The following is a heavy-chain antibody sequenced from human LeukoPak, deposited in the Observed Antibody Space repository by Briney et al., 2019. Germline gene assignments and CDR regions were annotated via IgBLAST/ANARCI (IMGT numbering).Heavy chain of an antibody. CDR3: ATARYCSGGSCFDP. V-gene: IGHV1-18*04. J-gene: IGHJ5*02. D-gene: IGHD2-15*01. CDR2: ISTSTGDT. CDR1: GYIFTTYD. Sequence: ASVKVSCKPSGYIFTTYDLHWVRQAPGQGLEWMGWISTSTGDTDYARNLRGRVTMSTDASTGTAYMELRRLRSEDTAVYYCATARYCSGGSCFDPWGQGTLVTVSS.